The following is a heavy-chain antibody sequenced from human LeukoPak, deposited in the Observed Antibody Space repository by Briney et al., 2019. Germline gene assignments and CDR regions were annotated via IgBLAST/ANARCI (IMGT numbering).Heavy chain of an antibody. D-gene: IGHD3-16*02. CDR3: AKTVSGSYSYQGGDY. CDR1: GFTFSSYA. CDR2: ISGGGGSA. V-gene: IGHV3-23*01. Sequence: GGPLRLSCAASGFTFSSYAMTGVRKAPGKGLEWVSAISGGGGSAYYADSVKGRFTITRDNSKNTLYLQMNSLRAEDTAVYYCAKTVSGSYSYQGGDYWGQGTLVTVSS. J-gene: IGHJ4*02.